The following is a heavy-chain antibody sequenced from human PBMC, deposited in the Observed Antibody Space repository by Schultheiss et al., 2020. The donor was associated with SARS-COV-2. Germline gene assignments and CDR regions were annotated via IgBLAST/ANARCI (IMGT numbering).Heavy chain of an antibody. V-gene: IGHV4-31*03. J-gene: IGHJ6*02. CDR2: IYYSGST. CDR3: ARGVPYGDYFYYYYYGMDV. Sequence: SETLSLTCTVSGGSISSGGYYWSWIRQHPGKGLEWIGYIYYSGSTYYNPSLKSRVTISVDTSKNQFSLKLSSVTAADTAVYYCARGVPYGDYFYYYYYGMDVWGQGTTVTVSS. D-gene: IGHD4-17*01. CDR1: GGSISSGGYY.